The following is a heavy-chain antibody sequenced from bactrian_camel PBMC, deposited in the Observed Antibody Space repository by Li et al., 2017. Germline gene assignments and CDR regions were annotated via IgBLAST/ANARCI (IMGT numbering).Heavy chain of an antibody. CDR2: VDKEGGT. V-gene: IGHV3S53*01. CDR3: AATSRWCIRLLSSSTYNY. CDR1: GYANIVRRYC. J-gene: IGHJ4*01. Sequence: HVQLVESGGASVQNGGSLTLSCAASGYANIVRRYCMGWFRQAPGKEREGVAAVDKEGGTDYADSVDGRFTITKDYGKDTLYLQMNSLKPEDTAMYYCAATSRWCIRLLSSSTYNYWGQGTQVTIS. D-gene: IGHD2*01.